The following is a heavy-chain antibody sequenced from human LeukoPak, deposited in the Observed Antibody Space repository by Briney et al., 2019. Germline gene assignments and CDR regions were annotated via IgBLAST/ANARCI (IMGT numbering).Heavy chain of an antibody. V-gene: IGHV3-23*01. J-gene: IGHJ4*02. CDR3: AETGWYDILLDHHQPFDY. CDR1: GFTFSNYV. CDR2: IRGSGDNT. D-gene: IGHD3-9*01. Sequence: PGGSLRLSCAASGFTFSNYVMNWVRQAPGKGLEWVSAIRGSGDNTYYADSVKGQFTISRDNSKNTLYLHMTSLRADDTGVYYCAETGWYDILLDHHQPFDYWGQGTLVTVSS.